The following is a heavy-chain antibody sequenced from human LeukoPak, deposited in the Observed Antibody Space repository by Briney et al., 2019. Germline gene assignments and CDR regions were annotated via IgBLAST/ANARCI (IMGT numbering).Heavy chain of an antibody. J-gene: IGHJ6*02. Sequence: GGSLRLSCAASGFTVSSNYMSWVRQAPGKGLEWVSVIYSGGSTYYADSVKGRFTISRDNSKSTLYLQMNSLRAEDTAVYYCARDITEDYGDYVTGATYGMDVWGQGTTVTVSS. D-gene: IGHD4-17*01. CDR2: IYSGGST. V-gene: IGHV3-66*01. CDR1: GFTVSSNY. CDR3: ARDITEDYGDYVTGATYGMDV.